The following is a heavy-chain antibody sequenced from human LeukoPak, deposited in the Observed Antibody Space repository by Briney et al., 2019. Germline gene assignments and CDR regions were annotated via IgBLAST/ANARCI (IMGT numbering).Heavy chain of an antibody. V-gene: IGHV1-69*01. CDR2: IIPIFGTA. CDR1: GGTLSSYA. J-gene: IGHJ4*02. CDR3: ASGYSSSWSDKYYFDY. D-gene: IGHD6-13*01. Sequence: SVKVSCKASGGTLSSYAISWVRQAPGQGLEWMGGIIPIFGTANYAQKFQGRVTITADESTSTAYMELSSLRSEDTAVYYCASGYSSSWSDKYYFDYWGQGTLVTVSS.